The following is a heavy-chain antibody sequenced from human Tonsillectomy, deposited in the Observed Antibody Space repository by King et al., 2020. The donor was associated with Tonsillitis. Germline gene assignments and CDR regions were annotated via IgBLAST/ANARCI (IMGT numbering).Heavy chain of an antibody. CDR3: ARGVREDYSYYYYFYMDV. J-gene: IGHJ6*03. V-gene: IGHV4-34*01. CDR2: INHSGST. D-gene: IGHD5-24*01. CDR1: GGSFSGYY. Sequence: VQLQQWGAGLLKPSETLSLTSAVYGGSFSGYYWTWIRQPPGKGLEWIGEINHSGSTIYNASLKSRVTISVDTSKNQFSLKLSSVTAADTAVYYCARGVREDYSYYYYFYMDVWGKGTTVTVS.